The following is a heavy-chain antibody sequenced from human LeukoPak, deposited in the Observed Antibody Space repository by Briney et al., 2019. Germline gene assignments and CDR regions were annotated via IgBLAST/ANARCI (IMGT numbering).Heavy chain of an antibody. V-gene: IGHV3-53*01. D-gene: IGHD2-2*01. CDR3: ARDLLNALDH. CDR1: GFTVSHNY. CDR2: IYSGDNS. J-gene: IGHJ4*02. Sequence: GGSLRLSCAASGFTVSHNYMSWVRQPPGKGLEWVSVIYSGDNSYYADSVKGRFTISRDNSKNTLYLQMDSLRAEDTAVYYCARDLLNALDHWGQGTLVTVSS.